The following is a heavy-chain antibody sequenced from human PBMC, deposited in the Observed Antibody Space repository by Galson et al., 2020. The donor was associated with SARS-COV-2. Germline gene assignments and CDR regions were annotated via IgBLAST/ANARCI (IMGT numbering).Heavy chain of an antibody. V-gene: IGHV3-74*01. Sequence: QAGGSLRLSCAASGFSFSTYGMHWVRQAPGKGLVWVSRISGDETSRSYADSVKGRFTISRDNAKNTLYLQMNSLRAEDTGVYYCASVQGYTYGRSYWGQGTLVTVSS. CDR2: ISGDETSR. CDR3: ASVQGYTYGRSY. J-gene: IGHJ4*02. D-gene: IGHD3-16*02. CDR1: GFSFSTYG.